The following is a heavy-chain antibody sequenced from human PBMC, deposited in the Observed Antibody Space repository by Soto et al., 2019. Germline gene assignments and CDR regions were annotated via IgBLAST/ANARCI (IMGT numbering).Heavy chain of an antibody. Sequence: DVQLLESGGGLVQPGGSLRLSCVASGFTFSKYAMIWVRQAPGKGQEWVAGIKGSGNTIEYADSVKGRFSISRDNSKNTVDMQMNRLSAEDTAMYDCAKADVSGDGWWLVSDWGQGTLVTVS. CDR1: GFTFSKYA. D-gene: IGHD2-21*02. J-gene: IGHJ4*02. CDR3: AKADVSGDGWWLVSD. V-gene: IGHV3-23*01. CDR2: IKGSGNTI.